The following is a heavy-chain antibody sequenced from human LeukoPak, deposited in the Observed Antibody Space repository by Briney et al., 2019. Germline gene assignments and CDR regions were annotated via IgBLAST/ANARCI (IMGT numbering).Heavy chain of an antibody. V-gene: IGHV3-23*01. CDR3: AKEGRWNYGSGNAFDI. Sequence: GGSLRLSCAASGFTFSSYAMSWVRQAPGKGLEWVSAISGSGGSTYYADSVKGRFTISRDNSKNTLYLQMNSLRAEDTAVYYCAKEGRWNYGSGNAFDIRGQGTMVTVSS. J-gene: IGHJ3*02. D-gene: IGHD3-10*01. CDR2: ISGSGGST. CDR1: GFTFSSYA.